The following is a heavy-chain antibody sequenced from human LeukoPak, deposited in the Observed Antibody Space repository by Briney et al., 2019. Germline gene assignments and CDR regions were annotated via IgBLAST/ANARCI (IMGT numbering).Heavy chain of an antibody. J-gene: IGHJ4*02. Sequence: GGSLRLSCAAPGFTFSSFGMSWVRQAPGKGLEWVSVISGSGFGTYYADSVKGRFTISRDNSKHTLYLQMDSLRAEDTAIYYCAKDHLVGYSSASYFFDYWGQGTLVTVSS. CDR2: ISGSGFGT. D-gene: IGHD2-15*01. CDR3: AKDHLVGYSSASYFFDY. V-gene: IGHV3-23*01. CDR1: GFTFSSFG.